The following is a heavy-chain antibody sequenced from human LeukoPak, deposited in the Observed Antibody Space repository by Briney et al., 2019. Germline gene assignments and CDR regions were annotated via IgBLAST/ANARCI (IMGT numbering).Heavy chain of an antibody. CDR1: GYSFTNYW. CDR3: ARHVDTAMWVGYYMDV. V-gene: IGHV5-51*01. Sequence: GESLKISCKGSGYSFTNYWIGWVRQMPGKGLKWMGIIYPGDSDAGYSPSFQGQVTISADKSISTAYLQWSSLKASDTAMYYCARHVDTAMWVGYYMDVWGKGTTVTVSS. J-gene: IGHJ6*03. D-gene: IGHD5-18*01. CDR2: IYPGDSDA.